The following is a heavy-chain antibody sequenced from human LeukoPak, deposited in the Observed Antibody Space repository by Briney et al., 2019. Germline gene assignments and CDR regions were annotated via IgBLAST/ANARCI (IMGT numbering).Heavy chain of an antibody. CDR2: IYPGDSDT. CDR1: GYSFTSYW. Sequence: GESLKISCKGPGYSFTSYWIGWVRQMPGKGLEWMGIIYPGDSDTRYSPSFQGQVTISADKSISTAYLQWSSLKASDTAMYYCARPSQSYDYGDPVGPDYAFDIWGQGTMVTVSS. CDR3: ARPSQSYDYGDPVGPDYAFDI. D-gene: IGHD4-17*01. J-gene: IGHJ3*02. V-gene: IGHV5-51*01.